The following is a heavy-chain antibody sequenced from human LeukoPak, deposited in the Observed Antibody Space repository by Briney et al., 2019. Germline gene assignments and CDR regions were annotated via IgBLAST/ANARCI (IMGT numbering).Heavy chain of an antibody. V-gene: IGHV4-31*03. D-gene: IGHD2-21*02. J-gene: IGHJ4*02. CDR1: GDSIRSGAYY. CDR2: IYKSGNT. CDR3: ARVVFSGTDVVVVTAHFDC. Sequence: SETLSLTCTVSGDSIRSGAYYWSWIRQLPGKGLEWIGYIYKSGNTHYNPSLKSRPTISVDTSKNQFSLKLTSVTAADTAVYYCARVVFSGTDVVVVTAHFDCWGQGTRVTVSS.